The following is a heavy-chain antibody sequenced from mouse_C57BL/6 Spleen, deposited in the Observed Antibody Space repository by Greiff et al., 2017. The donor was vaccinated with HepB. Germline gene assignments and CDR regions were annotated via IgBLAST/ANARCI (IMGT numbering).Heavy chain of an antibody. CDR3: AREESPAWFAY. V-gene: IGHV1-82*01. Sequence: QVHVKQSGPELVKPGASVKISCKASGYAFSSSWMNWVKQRPGKGLEWIGRIYPGDGDTNYNGKFKGKATLTADKSSSTAYMQLSSLTSEDSAVYFCAREESPAWFAYWGQGTLVTVSA. J-gene: IGHJ3*01. CDR2: IYPGDGDT. CDR1: GYAFSSSW.